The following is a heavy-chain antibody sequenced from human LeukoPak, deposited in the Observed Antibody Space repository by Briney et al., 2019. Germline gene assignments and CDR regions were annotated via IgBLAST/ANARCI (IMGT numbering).Heavy chain of an antibody. CDR1: GGSISSYY. Sequence: SETLSLTCTVSGGSISSYYWSWIRQPPGKGLEWLGYIYYSGSTNYNPSLKSRVTISVDTSKNQFSLKLSSVTAADTAVYYCARVGFREPAFDYWGQGTLVTVSS. J-gene: IGHJ4*02. D-gene: IGHD3-10*01. CDR2: IYYSGST. CDR3: ARVGFREPAFDY. V-gene: IGHV4-59*01.